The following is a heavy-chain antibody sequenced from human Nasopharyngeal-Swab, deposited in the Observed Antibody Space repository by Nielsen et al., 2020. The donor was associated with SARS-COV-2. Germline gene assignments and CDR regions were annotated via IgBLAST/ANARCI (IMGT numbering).Heavy chain of an antibody. CDR2: ISGSDYST. D-gene: IGHD5-12*01. V-gene: IGHV3-23*01. J-gene: IGHJ6*02. CDR3: AKDRDSGDDSDDYYHYYGMDV. CDR1: GFTFNTYA. Sequence: GESLKISCAASGFTFNTYAISWVRQAPGKGLEWVSVISGSDYSTKYADSVKGRFTISRDNSKNTVNLQMNSLRAEDTAIYYCAKDRDSGDDSDDYYHYYGMDVWGQGTTVTVFS.